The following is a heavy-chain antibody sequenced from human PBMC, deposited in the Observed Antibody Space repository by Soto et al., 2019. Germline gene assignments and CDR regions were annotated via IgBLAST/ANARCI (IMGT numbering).Heavy chain of an antibody. J-gene: IGHJ4*02. CDR3: ARTSYGSGNFYARAIDY. CDR2: ISGGSSYI. V-gene: IGHV3-21*02. CDR1: GFAFSDYS. D-gene: IGHD3-10*01. Sequence: EVQLVESGGGLVKPGGSLRLSCAASGFAFSDYSMNWVRQAPGKGLEWVSSISGGSSYIYYADSLRGRFIISRDNAENSLSLQINSLRAEDTAVYSCARTSYGSGNFYARAIDYWGQGTLVTVSS.